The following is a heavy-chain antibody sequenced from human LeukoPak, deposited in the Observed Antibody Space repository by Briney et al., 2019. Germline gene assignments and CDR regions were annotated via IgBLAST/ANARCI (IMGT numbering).Heavy chain of an antibody. CDR1: GFTFSSYW. CDR3: ARGYYYDSSDPIPFDI. Sequence: GGSLTLSCAASGFTFSSYWMHWVRQAPGKGLVWVSRINSDGSSTSYADSVKGRFTISRDNAKNTLYLQMNSLRAEDTALYYCARGYYYDSSDPIPFDIWGQGTMVTVSS. V-gene: IGHV3-74*01. CDR2: INSDGSST. D-gene: IGHD3-22*01. J-gene: IGHJ3*02.